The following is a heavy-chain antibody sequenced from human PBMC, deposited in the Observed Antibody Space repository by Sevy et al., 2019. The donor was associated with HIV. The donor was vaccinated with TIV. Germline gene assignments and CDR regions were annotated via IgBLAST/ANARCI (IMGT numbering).Heavy chain of an antibody. Sequence: GGSLRLSCAVSGFSFDSYGMTWVRQAPGKGLEWVSAISGSGTRTYYADSVKGRFIISRDNSKSTLHLQMNSLRAEDTAIHYCAKGGGGHYDPDEIAYCFYYYNMDVWGKGTTVTVSS. CDR3: AKGGGGHYDPDEIAYCFYYYNMDV. CDR1: GFSFDSYG. V-gene: IGHV3-23*01. J-gene: IGHJ6*03. CDR2: ISGSGTRT. D-gene: IGHD2-21*01.